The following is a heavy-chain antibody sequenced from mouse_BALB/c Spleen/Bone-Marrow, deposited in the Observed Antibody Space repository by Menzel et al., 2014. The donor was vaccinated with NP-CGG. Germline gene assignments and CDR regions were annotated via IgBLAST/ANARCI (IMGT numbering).Heavy chain of an antibody. CDR2: IYPGDFNT. Sequence: QVQLQQSGPELVKPGASVRISCKASGYTFTSYYAHWVRQRPGQGLEWIGWIYPGDFNTKYNEKFKGKATLTADKSSSTASMQVSSLTSEDSAVYFCARKSQRAYDSMNYWGQGTSVTVSS. J-gene: IGHJ4*01. CDR1: GYTFTSYY. CDR3: ARKSQRAYDSMNY. D-gene: IGHD2-4*01. V-gene: IGHV1S56*01.